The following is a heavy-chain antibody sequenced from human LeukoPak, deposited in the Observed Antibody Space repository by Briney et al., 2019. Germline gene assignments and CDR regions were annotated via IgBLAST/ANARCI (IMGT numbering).Heavy chain of an antibody. J-gene: IGHJ4*02. V-gene: IGHV4-34*01. CDR2: INHSGST. D-gene: IGHD6-19*01. CDR3: ARQEWLDN. CDR1: GGSFSGYY. Sequence: SETLSLTCAVYGGSFSGYYWSWIRQPPGKGLEWIGEINHSGSTNYNPSLKSRVTISVDTSKNQFSLKLSSVTAADTAVYYCARQEWLDNWGQGTLVTVSS.